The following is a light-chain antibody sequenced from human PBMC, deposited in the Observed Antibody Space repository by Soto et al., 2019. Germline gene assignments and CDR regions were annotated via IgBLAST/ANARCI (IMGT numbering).Light chain of an antibody. V-gene: IGLV2-8*01. Sequence: QSALTQPLSASGSPGQSVTISCTGTSSDVGGYNFVSWYQHHPGKAPKLIIYEVTKRPSGVPDRFSGSKSGNTASLTVSGLQAEDEADYYCSSYAGSNNYVFGTGTKLTVL. CDR3: SSYAGSNNYV. CDR1: SSDVGGYNF. CDR2: EVT. J-gene: IGLJ1*01.